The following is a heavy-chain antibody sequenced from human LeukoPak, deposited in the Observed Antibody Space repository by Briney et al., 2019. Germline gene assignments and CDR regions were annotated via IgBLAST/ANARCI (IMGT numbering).Heavy chain of an antibody. D-gene: IGHD2-2*01. V-gene: IGHV1-3*01. CDR3: AREGRSTSCPLPCYYYGMDV. J-gene: IGHJ6*02. CDR2: INAGNGNT. Sequence: ASVNVSCKASGYTFTSYAMHWVRQAPGQRLEWMGWINAGNGNTKYSQKFQGRVTITRDTSASTAYMELSSLRSEDTAVYYCAREGRSTSCPLPCYYYGMDVWGQGTTVTVSS. CDR1: GYTFTSYA.